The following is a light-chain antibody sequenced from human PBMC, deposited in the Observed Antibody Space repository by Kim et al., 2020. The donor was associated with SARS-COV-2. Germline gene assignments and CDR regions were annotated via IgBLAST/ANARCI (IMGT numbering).Light chain of an antibody. CDR2: GAS. J-gene: IGKJ2*01. Sequence: EIVMTQSPATLSVSPGERATLSCRASQSISNNLAWYQQRPGQAPRLLIYGASTRATGIPARFSGSGSRTEFTLTISSLQSEDFAVYYCQQYDSWPPYTFGQGTKLEI. V-gene: IGKV3-15*01. CDR3: QQYDSWPPYT. CDR1: QSISNN.